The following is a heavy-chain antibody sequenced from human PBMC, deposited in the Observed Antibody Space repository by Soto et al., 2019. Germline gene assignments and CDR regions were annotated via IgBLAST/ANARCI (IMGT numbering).Heavy chain of an antibody. Sequence: ASVKVSCKASGGTFSSYAISWVRQAPGQGLEWMGGIIPIFGTANYPQKFQGRVTITADESTSTAYMELSSLRSEDTAVYYCARTGTTSNYYYYYGMDVWGQGTTVTVSS. V-gene: IGHV1-69*13. J-gene: IGHJ6*02. D-gene: IGHD1-7*01. CDR2: IIPIFGTA. CDR1: GGTFSSYA. CDR3: ARTGTTSNYYYYYGMDV.